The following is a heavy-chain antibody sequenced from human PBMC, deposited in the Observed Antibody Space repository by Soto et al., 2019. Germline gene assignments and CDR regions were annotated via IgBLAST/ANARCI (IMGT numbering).Heavy chain of an antibody. D-gene: IGHD5-18*01. CDR1: GGTFSSYA. V-gene: IGHV1-69*01. CDR2: IIPIFGTA. J-gene: IGHJ6*02. CDR3: ARDPPRLRQLWTSYYYYGMDV. Sequence: QVQLVQSGAEVKKPGSSVKVSCKASGGTFSSYAISWVRQAPGQGLEWMGGIIPIFGTANYAQKFQGRVTITADESTSTAYMELSSLSSEDTAVYYCARDPPRLRQLWTSYYYYGMDVWGQGTTVTVSS.